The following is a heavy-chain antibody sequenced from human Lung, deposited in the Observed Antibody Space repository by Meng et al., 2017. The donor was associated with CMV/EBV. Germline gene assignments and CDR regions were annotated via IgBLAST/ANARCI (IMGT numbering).Heavy chain of an antibody. CDR1: GFTFSSYA. V-gene: IGHV3-30-3*01. Sequence: GGSLRLXCAASGFTFSSYAMHWVRQAPGKGLEWVAGISYDGSNKYYADSVKGRFTISRDNSKNTLYLQMNSLRAEDTAVYYCQRELRFLEWLLPTSYYYYGMDFXGQGXTVTVSS. CDR3: QRELRFLEWLLPTSYYYYGMDF. J-gene: IGHJ6*02. D-gene: IGHD3-3*01. CDR2: ISYDGSNK.